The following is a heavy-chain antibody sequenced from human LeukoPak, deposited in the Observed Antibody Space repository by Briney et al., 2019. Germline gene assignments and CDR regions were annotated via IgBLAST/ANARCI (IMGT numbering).Heavy chain of an antibody. CDR2: VYTSGST. D-gene: IGHD3-22*01. Sequence: PPETLSPTPTVTGGSIRSNYRSCIRQRAGNRLEWIGRVYTSGSTNNNPSPKRRVTMSVDTSKNQFSLKLSSVTAADTAVYYCARGFDHYYDFRFDPWGQGRLVTVSS. CDR1: GGSIRSNY. CDR3: ARGFDHYYDFRFDP. J-gene: IGHJ5*02. V-gene: IGHV4-4*07.